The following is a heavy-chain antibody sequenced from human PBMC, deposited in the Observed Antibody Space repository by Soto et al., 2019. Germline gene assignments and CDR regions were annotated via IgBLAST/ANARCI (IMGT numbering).Heavy chain of an antibody. CDR2: ISGSGSPM. CDR3: AREFSGYGNSGMGV. V-gene: IGHV3-48*03. D-gene: IGHD6-13*01. CDR1: GFSFSTYE. Sequence: SLSCTASGFSFSTYEMNWVRQAPGKGLEWVSYISGSGSPMYYAASVKGRFTISRDNAKNSLYLQMNSLRADDTAVYYCAREFSGYGNSGMGVWGQGTTATVSS. J-gene: IGHJ6*02.